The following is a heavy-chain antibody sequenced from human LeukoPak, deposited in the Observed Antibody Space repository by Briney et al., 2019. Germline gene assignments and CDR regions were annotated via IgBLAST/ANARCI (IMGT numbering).Heavy chain of an antibody. CDR1: GYTYTNYW. CDR3: ARRDSGAWYYFDY. J-gene: IGHJ4*02. Sequence: GESLKISCKGSGYTYTNYWIAWVRQMPGKGLEWMGIIYPSDSGTRYSPSFQGQVTISADKSINTAYLQWSSLRASDSAMYYCARRDSGAWYYFDYWGQGTLVTVSS. D-gene: IGHD1-26*01. V-gene: IGHV5-51*01. CDR2: IYPSDSGT.